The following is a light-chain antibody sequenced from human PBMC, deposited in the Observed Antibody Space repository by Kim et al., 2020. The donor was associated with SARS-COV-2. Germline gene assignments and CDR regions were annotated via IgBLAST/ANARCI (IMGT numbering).Light chain of an antibody. CDR1: SSDVDDYTY. CDR2: EVS. V-gene: IGLV2-8*01. CDR3: IAYAGSNNKV. Sequence: GQSCTIACTGTSSDVDDYTYVSWFQHHPGKAPKLMIYEVSKRPSGVPDRFSGSKSGNTASLTVSGLQAEDEADYYCIAYAGSNNKVFGGGTQLTVL. J-gene: IGLJ3*02.